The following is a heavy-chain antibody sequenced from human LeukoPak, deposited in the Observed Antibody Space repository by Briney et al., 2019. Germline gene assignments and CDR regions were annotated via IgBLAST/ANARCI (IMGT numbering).Heavy chain of an antibody. V-gene: IGHV4-31*03. CDR3: ARSTTVTTYYYYYGMDV. J-gene: IGHJ6*02. Sequence: PSETLSLTCTVSGGSISSGGYYWSWIRQHPGKGLEWIGYIYYSGSTYYNPSLKSRVTISVDTSKNQFSLKLSSVTAADTAVYYCARSTTVTTYYYYYGMDVWGQGTMVTVSS. D-gene: IGHD4-17*01. CDR1: GGSISSGGYY. CDR2: IYYSGST.